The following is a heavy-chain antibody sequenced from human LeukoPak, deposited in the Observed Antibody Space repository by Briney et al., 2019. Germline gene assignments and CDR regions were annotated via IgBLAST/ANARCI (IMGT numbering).Heavy chain of an antibody. Sequence: TASETLSLACTVSGGSISSYYWSWIRQPPGKGLEWIGYIYYSGSTNYNPSLKSRVTISVDTSKNQFSLKLSSVTAADTAVYYCARVLLSYDFWSGYYTHDAFDIWGQGTMATVSS. CDR2: IYYSGST. V-gene: IGHV4-59*01. J-gene: IGHJ3*02. D-gene: IGHD3-3*01. CDR1: GGSISSYY. CDR3: ARVLLSYDFWSGYYTHDAFDI.